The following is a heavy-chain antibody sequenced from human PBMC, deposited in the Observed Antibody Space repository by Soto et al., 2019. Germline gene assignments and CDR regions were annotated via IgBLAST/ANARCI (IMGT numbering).Heavy chain of an antibody. CDR1: GGSISSYY. CDR3: ERRGVLTGYHDY. CDR2: IYYSGST. D-gene: IGHD3-9*01. Sequence: PSETLSLTCTVSGGSISSYYWSWIRQPPGKGLEWIGYIYYSGSTNYNPSLKSRVTLSVDTSQNQFSLKLSSVTAADTGVYYCERRGVLTGYHDYLGQGTLVTVSS. J-gene: IGHJ4*02. V-gene: IGHV4-59*01.